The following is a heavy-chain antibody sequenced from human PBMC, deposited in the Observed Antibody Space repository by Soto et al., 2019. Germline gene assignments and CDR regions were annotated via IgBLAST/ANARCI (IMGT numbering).Heavy chain of an antibody. CDR3: AKLGVYGDYLNSHWYFDL. J-gene: IGHJ2*01. V-gene: IGHV3-30*18. CDR1: GFTFSSYG. CDR2: ISYDGSNK. D-gene: IGHD4-17*01. Sequence: QVQLVESGGGVVQPGRSLRLSCAASGFTFSSYGMHWVRQAPGKGLEWVAVISYDGSNKYYADSVKGRFTISRDNSKNTLYLQMNSLRAEDTAVNYCAKLGVYGDYLNSHWYFDLLGRGTLVTVSS.